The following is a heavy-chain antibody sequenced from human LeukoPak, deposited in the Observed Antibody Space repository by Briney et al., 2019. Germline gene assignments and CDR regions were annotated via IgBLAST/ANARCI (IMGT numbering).Heavy chain of an antibody. Sequence: PGGSLRLSCAASGFTFSNYGMQWVRQAPGKGLEWVAVISYDASTKYYADSVKGRFTISRDNAKNSLYLQMNSLRDEDTAVYYYARDQQLVRLLYYYYYGMDVWGQGTTVTVSS. CDR2: ISYDASTK. J-gene: IGHJ6*02. D-gene: IGHD6-13*01. CDR3: ARDQQLVRLLYYYYYGMDV. CDR1: GFTFSNYG. V-gene: IGHV3-30*03.